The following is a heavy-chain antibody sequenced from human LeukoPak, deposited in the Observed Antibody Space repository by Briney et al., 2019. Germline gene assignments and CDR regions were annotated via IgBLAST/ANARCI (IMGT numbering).Heavy chain of an antibody. CDR1: GYTFTSYG. D-gene: IGHD3-10*01. CDR3: ARELAYGSGSYWFAYYYYYMDV. Sequence: ASVKVSCKASGYTFTSYGISWVRQAPGQGFDWMGWISAYNGNTNYAQKLQGRVTMTTDTSTSTAYMELRSLRSDDTAVYYCARELAYGSGSYWFAYYYYYMDVWGKGTTVTVSS. CDR2: ISAYNGNT. J-gene: IGHJ6*03. V-gene: IGHV1-18*01.